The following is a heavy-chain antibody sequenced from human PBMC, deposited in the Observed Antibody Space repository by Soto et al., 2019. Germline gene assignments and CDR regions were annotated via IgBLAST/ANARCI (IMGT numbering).Heavy chain of an antibody. Sequence: SETLSLTCTVSGDSITNYFWTWIRQPPGKALEWVGFIYYNGSTQYNPSLKSRVAMSVDTSKNQFSLKLNSVTAADTAVYYCARQQWLVLNAFDIWGQGTMVT. CDR2: IYYNGST. V-gene: IGHV4-59*01. CDR1: GDSITNYF. J-gene: IGHJ3*02. D-gene: IGHD6-19*01. CDR3: ARQQWLVLNAFDI.